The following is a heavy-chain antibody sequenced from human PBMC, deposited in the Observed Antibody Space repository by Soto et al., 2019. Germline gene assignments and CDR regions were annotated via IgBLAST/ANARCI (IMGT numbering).Heavy chain of an antibody. V-gene: IGHV1-69*13. CDR3: ARDECTNGVCFAGLRYYGMDV. CDR2: IIPIFGTA. J-gene: IGHJ6*02. D-gene: IGHD2-8*01. CDR1: GGTFSSYA. Sequence: SVKVSCKASGGTFSSYAISWVRQAPGQGLEWMGGIIPIFGTANYAQKFQGRVTITADESTSTAYMELSSLRSEDTAVYYCARDECTNGVCFAGLRYYGMDVWGQ.